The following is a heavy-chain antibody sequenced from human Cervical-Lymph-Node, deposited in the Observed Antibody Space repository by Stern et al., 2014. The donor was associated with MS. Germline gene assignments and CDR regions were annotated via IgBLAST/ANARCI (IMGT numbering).Heavy chain of an antibody. CDR3: AREGEYCSGSRCYPFLDY. CDR1: GGSLRSYH. V-gene: IGHV4-59*01. D-gene: IGHD2-15*01. Sequence: QLQLQESGPGLVKPSETLSLTCTVSGGSLRSYHWNRIRQAPGKGLEWLWFISHTGSVNYNPSLSSRVAMSVDTSKNQFSLTVSSVTAADTAVYYCAREGEYCSGSRCYPFLDYWGQGTLVTVSS. J-gene: IGHJ4*02. CDR2: ISHTGSV.